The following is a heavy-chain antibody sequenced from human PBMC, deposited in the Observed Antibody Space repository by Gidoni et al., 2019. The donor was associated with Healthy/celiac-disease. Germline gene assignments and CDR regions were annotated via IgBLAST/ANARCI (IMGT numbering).Heavy chain of an antibody. CDR2: ISSSSSYI. D-gene: IGHD3-10*01. J-gene: IGHJ4*02. CDR3: ARAGGKGPPPLYYFDY. V-gene: IGHV3-21*01. Sequence: EVQLVESGGGLVKPGGSLRLSWPAPGFTSSTYSMNWVRQAPGKGLEWVSSISSSSSYIYYADSVKGRFTISRDNAKNSLYLQMNSLRAEDTAVYYCARAGGKGPPPLYYFDYWGQGTLVTVSS. CDR1: GFTSSTYS.